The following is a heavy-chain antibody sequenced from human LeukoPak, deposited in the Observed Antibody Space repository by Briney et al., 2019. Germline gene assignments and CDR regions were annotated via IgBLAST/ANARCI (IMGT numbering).Heavy chain of an antibody. CDR1: GFTFINAW. Sequence: GSLRLSCAASGFTFINAWMSWVRQAPGKGLEWVGRIKSKTDGGTTDYAAPVKGRFTISRDDSKNTLYLQMNSLKTEDTAVYYCTTRLRYFDWTIYDFDYWGQGALVTVSS. D-gene: IGHD3-9*01. J-gene: IGHJ4*02. CDR3: TTRLRYFDWTIYDFDY. V-gene: IGHV3-15*01. CDR2: IKSKTDGGTT.